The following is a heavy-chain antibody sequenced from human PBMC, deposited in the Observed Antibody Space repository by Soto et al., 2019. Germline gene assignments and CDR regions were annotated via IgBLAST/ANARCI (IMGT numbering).Heavy chain of an antibody. CDR2: IYYTWRT. J-gene: IGHJ4*02. Sequence: SETLALTCSVSGDSMSSDAYYSTWIRQPHGEGLEWVGYIYYTWRTSSTPSLESRVTISIDTYKNQFSLKLSSVSAADTAVYYCAREGSSSPEYFDFWGPGTLVTVSS. CDR1: GDSMSSDAYY. CDR3: AREGSSSPEYFDF. D-gene: IGHD2-15*01. V-gene: IGHV4-30-4*01.